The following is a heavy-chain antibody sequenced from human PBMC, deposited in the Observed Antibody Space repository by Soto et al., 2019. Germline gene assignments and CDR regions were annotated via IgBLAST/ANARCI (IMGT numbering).Heavy chain of an antibody. J-gene: IGHJ4*02. V-gene: IGHV3-23*01. CDR2: ISGSGGST. CDR3: AKYFDSWFGEPLDY. CDR1: GFTFSSYA. Sequence: GGSLRLSCAASGFTFSSYAMSWVRQAPGKGLEWVSAISGSGGSTYYADSAKGRFTISRDNSKNTLYLQMNSLRAEDTAVYYCAKYFDSWFGEPLDYWGQGTLVTVSS. D-gene: IGHD3-10*01.